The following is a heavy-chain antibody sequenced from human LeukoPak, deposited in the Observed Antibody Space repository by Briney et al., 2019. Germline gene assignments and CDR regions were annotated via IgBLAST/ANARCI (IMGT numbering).Heavy chain of an antibody. V-gene: IGHV4-39*01. J-gene: IGHJ4*02. D-gene: IGHD3-16*02. CDR2: IYYSGST. Sequence: PSETLSLTCTVSGGSISSSSYYWGWIRQPPGKGLEWIGSIYYSGSTYYNPSLKSRVTISVDTSKNQFSLKLSSVTAADTAVYYCARHGRLFYDYVWGSYRVFDYWGQGTLVTVSS. CDR3: ARHGRLFYDYVWGSYRVFDY. CDR1: GGSISSSSYY.